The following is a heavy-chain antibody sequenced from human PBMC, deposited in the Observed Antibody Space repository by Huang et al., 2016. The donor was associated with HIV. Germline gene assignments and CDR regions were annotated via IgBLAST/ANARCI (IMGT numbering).Heavy chain of an antibody. J-gene: IGHJ5*02. V-gene: IGHV5-51*01. CDR3: ARGGIAAAANNWFDP. Sequence: EVQLVQSGAEVRKPGESLKISCKGSGYSFNTYWIGWVRQMPGKGLEWMGLIYPGDSDTKYSPSFQGQVTIPVDKSTSTAYLQWRSLKASDTAIYYCARGGIAAAANNWFDPWGQGTLVTVSS. CDR1: GYSFNTYW. CDR2: IYPGDSDT. D-gene: IGHD6-13*01.